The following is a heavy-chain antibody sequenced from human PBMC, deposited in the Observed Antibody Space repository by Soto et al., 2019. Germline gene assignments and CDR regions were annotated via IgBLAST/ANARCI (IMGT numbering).Heavy chain of an antibody. V-gene: IGHV4-59*01. CDR1: GGSISSYY. CDR3: ARAPYGSGTKPYYFDY. Sequence: SETLSLTCTVSGGSISSYYWSWIRQPPGKGLEWIGYIYYSGSTNYNPSLKSRVTISMDTSRNQFSLILSSVTAADTAVYYCARAPYGSGTKPYYFDYWGQGTLVTVSS. D-gene: IGHD3-10*01. CDR2: IYYSGST. J-gene: IGHJ4*02.